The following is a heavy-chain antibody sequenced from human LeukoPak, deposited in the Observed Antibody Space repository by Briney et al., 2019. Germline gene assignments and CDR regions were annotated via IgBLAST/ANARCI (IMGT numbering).Heavy chain of an antibody. D-gene: IGHD6-6*01. J-gene: IGHJ4*02. CDR3: AENMYSSSS. Sequence: PSETLSLTCTVSGGSISSSRYYWGWIRQPPGKGLEWIGSIYYSGSTYYNPSLKSRVTISVDTSKNQFSLKLSSVTAADTAVYYCAENMYSSSSWGQGTLVTVSS. CDR1: GGSISSSRYY. V-gene: IGHV4-39*07. CDR2: IYYSGST.